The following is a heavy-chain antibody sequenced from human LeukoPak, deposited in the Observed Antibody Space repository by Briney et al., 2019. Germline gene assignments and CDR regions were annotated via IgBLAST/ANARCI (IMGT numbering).Heavy chain of an antibody. Sequence: GGSLRLSCAASGFTFSSYAMSWVRQAPGKGLEWVSAISGSGGSTYYADSVKGRFTISRDNSKNTLYLQMNSLRAEDTAVYYCAKDPGMYSSGWSDYWGQGTLVTVSS. CDR2: ISGSGGST. CDR1: GFTFSSYA. D-gene: IGHD6-19*01. J-gene: IGHJ4*02. V-gene: IGHV3-23*01. CDR3: AKDPGMYSSGWSDY.